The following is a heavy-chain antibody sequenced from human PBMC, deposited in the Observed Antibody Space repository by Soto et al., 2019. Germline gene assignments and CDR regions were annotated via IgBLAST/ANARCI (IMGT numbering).Heavy chain of an antibody. CDR2: IIPVLGLP. D-gene: IGHD2-2*01. Sequence: QVQLVQSGAEVKKPESSVKVSCKASGGTFSSYSISWMRQAPGQGLEWIGRIIPVLGLPNYAQQFQGRLTITADKSTSTAYMELRSLRSEDTAVYYCARDRCSSTSCASGYWYFDLWGRGTLVTVSS. J-gene: IGHJ2*01. V-gene: IGHV1-69*04. CDR1: GGTFSSYS. CDR3: ARDRCSSTSCASGYWYFDL.